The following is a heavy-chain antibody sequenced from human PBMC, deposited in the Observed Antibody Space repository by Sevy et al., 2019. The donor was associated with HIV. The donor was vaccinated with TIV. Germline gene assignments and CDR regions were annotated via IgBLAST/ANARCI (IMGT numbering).Heavy chain of an antibody. V-gene: IGHV3-7*01. Sequence: GGYLRLSCVVSGFTFSSYWMSWVRQAPGKGLEWVANIKQDGSEKYSVDSVKGRFTISRDNAKNSLYLQMNSLRAEDTAVYYCAREQLSYYYYSMDVWGQGTTVTVSS. J-gene: IGHJ6*02. CDR2: IKQDGSEK. CDR3: AREQLSYYYYSMDV. CDR1: GFTFSSYW. D-gene: IGHD1-1*01.